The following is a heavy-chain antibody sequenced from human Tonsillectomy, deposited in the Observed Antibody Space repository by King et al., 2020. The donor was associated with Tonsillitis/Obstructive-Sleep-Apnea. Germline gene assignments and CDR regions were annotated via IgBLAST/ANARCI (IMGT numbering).Heavy chain of an antibody. V-gene: IGHV3-15*07. Sequence: VQLVESGGGLVKPGGSLRLSCAASGFTFSNAWMNWVRQAPGKGLEWVGRIKSKTDGGTTDYAAPVKGRFTISRDDSKNTLYLQMNSLKTEDTAVYYCTKGYCSSTSCSLDYWGQGTLVTVSS. CDR2: IKSKTDGGTT. CDR1: GFTFSNAW. J-gene: IGHJ4*02. CDR3: TKGYCSSTSCSLDY. D-gene: IGHD2-2*01.